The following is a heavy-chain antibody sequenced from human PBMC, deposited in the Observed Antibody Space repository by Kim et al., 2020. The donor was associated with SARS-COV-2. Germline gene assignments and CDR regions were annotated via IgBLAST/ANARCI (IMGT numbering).Heavy chain of an antibody. V-gene: IGHV1-69*01. CDR3: ARGSSGTDYYYYYMDV. D-gene: IGHD2-15*01. Sequence: NYAQKFQGRVTITADESTSTAYMELSSLRSEDTAVYYCARGSSGTDYYYYYMDVWGKGTTVTVSS. J-gene: IGHJ6*03.